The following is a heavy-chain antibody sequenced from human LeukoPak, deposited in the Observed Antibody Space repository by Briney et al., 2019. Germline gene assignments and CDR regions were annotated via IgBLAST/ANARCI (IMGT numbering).Heavy chain of an antibody. Sequence: GGSLRLSCAASGFNFGDYGMSWVRQAPGKGLEWVSDINWSGTSAYADSVKGRFTISRDNAKNSLYLQMSSLRAEDTALYYCVRHYGRYDSSFYYHMDVWGKGTTVAVSS. D-gene: IGHD3-22*01. CDR3: VRHYGRYDSSFYYHMDV. J-gene: IGHJ6*03. CDR2: INWSGTS. CDR1: GFNFGDYG. V-gene: IGHV3-20*04.